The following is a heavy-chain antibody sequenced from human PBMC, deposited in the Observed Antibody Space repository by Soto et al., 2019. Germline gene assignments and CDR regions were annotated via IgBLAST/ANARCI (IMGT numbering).Heavy chain of an antibody. Sequence: QVQLVESGGGVVQPGRSLRLSCAASGFTFSSYAMHWVRQAPGKGLEWVAVISYDGSNKYYADSVKGRFTISRDNSKNTLYLQMNGLRAEDTAVYYCARVGGGQGGQMVYAHAEYFQHWGQGTLVTVSS. CDR2: ISYDGSNK. D-gene: IGHD2-8*01. V-gene: IGHV3-30-3*01. J-gene: IGHJ1*01. CDR3: ARVGGGQGGQMVYAHAEYFQH. CDR1: GFTFSSYA.